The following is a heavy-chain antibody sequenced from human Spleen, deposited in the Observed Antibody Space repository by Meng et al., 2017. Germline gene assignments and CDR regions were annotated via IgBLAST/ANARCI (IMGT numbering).Heavy chain of an antibody. CDR1: GYNFIGGS. CDR2: INPSNVNT. D-gene: IGHD1-1*01. CDR3: ARLEGG. V-gene: IGHV1-2*02. Sequence: QVQRVQAGSGVKTPGGSVKVSCKASGYNFIGGSWLYWIRQAPGQGLEWIGWINPSNVNTKYAHEFLGRVTVTRDTSTSTVYMEMSSLTYDDTAVYYCARLEGGWGQGTLVTVSS. J-gene: IGHJ4*02.